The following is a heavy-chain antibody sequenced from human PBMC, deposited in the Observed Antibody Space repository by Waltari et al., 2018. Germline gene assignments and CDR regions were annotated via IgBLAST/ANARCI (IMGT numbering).Heavy chain of an antibody. CDR1: GGSFSGYF. D-gene: IGHD3-10*01. CDR3: ARVGDYHGSGRFGLDV. CDR2: INRDGSN. V-gene: IGHV4-34*01. Sequence: QVQLQQWGAGLLKPSETLSLTCAVYGGSFSGYFWRWIRQSPGKGQEWIGQINRDGSNKFNPSLKSRVAMSVDTIKSQISLRLSSVTAADAAVYYCARVGDYHGSGRFGLDVWGQGTRVTVSS. J-gene: IGHJ6*02.